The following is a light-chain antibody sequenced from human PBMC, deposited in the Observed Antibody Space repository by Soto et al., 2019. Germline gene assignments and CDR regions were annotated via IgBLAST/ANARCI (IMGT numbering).Light chain of an antibody. CDR3: SSYAGSYILGV. CDR1: SSDVGGYDF. CDR2: DVT. J-gene: IGLJ3*02. Sequence: QSALTQPRSVSGSPGQSVTLSCTGTSSDVGGYDFVSWYQQYPGKAPKLIICDVTKRTSGVPDRFSGSKSGNSASLTISGLQAEDEADYYCSSYAGSYILGVFGGGTKVTVL. V-gene: IGLV2-11*01.